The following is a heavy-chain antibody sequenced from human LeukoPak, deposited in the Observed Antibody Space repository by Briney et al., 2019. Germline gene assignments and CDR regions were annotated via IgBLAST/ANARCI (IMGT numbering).Heavy chain of an antibody. D-gene: IGHD4-17*01. CDR3: ASRYTVTRRPIDY. CDR2: IYYSGST. V-gene: IGHV4-61*01. Sequence: SETLSLTCTVSGGSISSGSYYWSWIRQPPGKGLEWIGYIYYSGSTNYNPSLKSRVTISVDTSKNQFSLKLSSVTAADTAVYYCASRYTVTRRPIDYWGQGTLVTVSS. CDR1: GGSISSGSYY. J-gene: IGHJ4*02.